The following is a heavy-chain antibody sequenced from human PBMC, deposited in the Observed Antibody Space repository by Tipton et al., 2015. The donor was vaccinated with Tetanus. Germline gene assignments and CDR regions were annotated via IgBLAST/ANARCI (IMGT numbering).Heavy chain of an antibody. CDR3: ARANNEFPKKGPFDS. CDR1: GGSMNTRTFY. CDR2: IFYSGST. D-gene: IGHD1-1*01. J-gene: IGHJ4*02. Sequence: TLSLTCTVSGGSMNTRTFYWGWIRQSPGKGLEWIGSIFYSGSTYCNPSLRSRVSISVDTSKNQFSLRLTSVTAADTAVYYCARANNEFPKKGPFDSWGQGSLVIVSS. V-gene: IGHV4-39*07.